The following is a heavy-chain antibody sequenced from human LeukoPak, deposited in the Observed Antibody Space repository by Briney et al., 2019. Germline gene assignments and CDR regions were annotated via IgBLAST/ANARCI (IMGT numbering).Heavy chain of an antibody. D-gene: IGHD4-17*01. V-gene: IGHV4-61*05. Sequence: PSETLSLTCTVSGGSISSSSYYWGWIRQPPGKGLEWIGYIYYTGSTNYNPSLKSRVSISVDTSKNQFSLKLSSVTAADTAVYYCARRGDYGAFDIWGQGTMVTVSS. CDR2: IYYTGST. J-gene: IGHJ3*02. CDR3: ARRGDYGAFDI. CDR1: GGSISSSSYY.